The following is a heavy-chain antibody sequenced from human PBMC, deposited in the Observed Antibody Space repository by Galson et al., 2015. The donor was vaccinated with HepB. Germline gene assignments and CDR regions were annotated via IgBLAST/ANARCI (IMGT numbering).Heavy chain of an antibody. V-gene: IGHV1-69*01. J-gene: IGHJ4*02. CDR1: GGTFSSYA. D-gene: IGHD3-10*01. CDR3: AKGGVYYGSGSYYPFDY. CDR2: IMPIFGTV. Sequence: SCKASGGTFSSYAISWVRQAPGQGLEWVGGIMPIFGTVNYAQKFQGRVTIAADESTSTAYMELSSLRSEDTAVYYCAKGGVYYGSGSYYPFDYWGQGTLVTVSS.